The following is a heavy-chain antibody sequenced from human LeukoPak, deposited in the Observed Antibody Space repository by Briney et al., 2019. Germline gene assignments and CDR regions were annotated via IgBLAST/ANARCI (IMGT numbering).Heavy chain of an antibody. Sequence: SQTLSLTCTASGGSISSGDYYWNWIRQHPGKGLEWVGHIYYSGSTSYNPSLKSRVTISVDTSNNQFSLKLSSVTAADTAVYYCARDSSAAATPHIDYWGQGTLVTVSS. D-gene: IGHD2-15*01. J-gene: IGHJ4*02. CDR3: ARDSSAAATPHIDY. CDR1: GGSISSGDYY. CDR2: IYYSGST. V-gene: IGHV4-31*03.